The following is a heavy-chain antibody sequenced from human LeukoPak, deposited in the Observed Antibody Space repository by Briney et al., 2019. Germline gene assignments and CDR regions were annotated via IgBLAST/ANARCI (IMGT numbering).Heavy chain of an antibody. J-gene: IGHJ4*02. Sequence: MSGGSLRLSCAASGFTFNTFNMNWVRQAPGKGLEWVSSITSGGDCIYYADSVKGRFTTSRDNAKNSLSLQLNSLRVEDTAVYYCARGHYDVLAASYKWTPDYWGQGTLVTVSS. CDR3: ARGHYDVLAASYKWTPDY. CDR2: ITSGGDCI. V-gene: IGHV3-21*01. CDR1: GFTFNTFN. D-gene: IGHD3-9*01.